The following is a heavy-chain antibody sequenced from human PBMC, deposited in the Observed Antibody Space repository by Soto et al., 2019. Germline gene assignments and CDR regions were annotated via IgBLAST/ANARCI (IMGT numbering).Heavy chain of an antibody. CDR1: GGSISSGDYY. CDR3: ARMTVTKDY. CDR2: IYYSGST. J-gene: IGHJ4*02. D-gene: IGHD4-17*01. Sequence: QVQLQESGPGLVKPSQTLSLTCTVSGGSISSGDYYWSWIRQPPGKGLEWIGYIYYSGSTYYNPCVRGRVTIAVDASKSQCSLKLGAVTAADTAVYYCARMTVTKDYWGQGTLVTVSS. V-gene: IGHV4-30-4*01.